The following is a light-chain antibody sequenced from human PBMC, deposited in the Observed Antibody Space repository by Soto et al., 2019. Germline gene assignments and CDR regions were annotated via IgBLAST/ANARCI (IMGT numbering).Light chain of an antibody. CDR1: QSVSSSY. CDR3: QHYGSSPT. V-gene: IGKV3-20*01. J-gene: IGKJ5*01. Sequence: ENVLTQSPGTLSLSPGEGATLSCRASQSVSSSYLAWYQQKPGQAPRLLIYGASSRATGIPDRFSGSGSGTDFTLTISRLEPEDFAVYYCQHYGSSPTFGQGTDWRL. CDR2: GAS.